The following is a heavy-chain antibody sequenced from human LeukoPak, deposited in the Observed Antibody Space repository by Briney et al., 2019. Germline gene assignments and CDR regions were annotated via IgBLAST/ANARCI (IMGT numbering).Heavy chain of an antibody. CDR1: GDTFSSYA. J-gene: IGHJ6*03. D-gene: IGHD6-13*01. V-gene: IGHV1-69*06. CDR3: ARAVDSIAAVGTGYMDV. Sequence: GSSVKVSCKVSGDTFSSYAISWVRQAPGQGLEWMGRIIPSFGTANYAQKFQGRVTITADKSTSPAYMELSSLRSEDTAVYYCARAVDSIAAVGTGYMDVWGKGTTVTVSS. CDR2: IIPSFGTA.